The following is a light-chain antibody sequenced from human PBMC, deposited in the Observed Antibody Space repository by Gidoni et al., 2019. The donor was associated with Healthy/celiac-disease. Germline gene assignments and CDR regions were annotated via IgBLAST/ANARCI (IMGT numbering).Light chain of an antibody. CDR3: CSYAGSYTVV. CDR2: DVS. Sequence: SALTQPHSVSGSPGQSVPISCTGTSSDIGGSNYVSWYQQHPGKAPKLMIYDVSNRPSAVPYRFSGSKSGNTASLTISGLQAEDESDYYCCSYAGSYTVVFGGGTKLTVL. J-gene: IGLJ2*01. CDR1: SSDIGGSNY. V-gene: IGLV2-11*01.